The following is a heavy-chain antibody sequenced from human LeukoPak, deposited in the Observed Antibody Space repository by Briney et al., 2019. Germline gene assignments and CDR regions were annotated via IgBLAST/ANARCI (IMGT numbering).Heavy chain of an antibody. CDR3: AGRRGYYFDY. J-gene: IGHJ4*02. CDR2: IYYSGST. Sequence: SETLSLTCTVSGGSISSYYWSWIRQPPGKGLEWIGYIYYSGSTNYNPSLKSRVTISVDTSKNQVSLKLSSVTAADTAVYYCAGRRGYYFDYWGQGTLVTVS. CDR1: GGSISSYY. D-gene: IGHD3-10*01. V-gene: IGHV4-59*01.